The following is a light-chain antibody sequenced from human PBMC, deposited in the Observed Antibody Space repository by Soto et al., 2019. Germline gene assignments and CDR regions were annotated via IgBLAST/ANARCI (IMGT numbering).Light chain of an antibody. CDR3: SSYTSSGAPYV. V-gene: IGLV2-14*03. J-gene: IGLJ1*01. CDR1: TSDLGDYNY. CDR2: DVS. Sequence: QSALTQPASVSGSPGQSITISCTGTTSDLGDYNYVSWYQQHPGKAPKLMIYDVSNRPSGVSNRFSGAKSGTTASLTISGLQAEDEADYYCSSYTSSGAPYVFGTGTKVTVL.